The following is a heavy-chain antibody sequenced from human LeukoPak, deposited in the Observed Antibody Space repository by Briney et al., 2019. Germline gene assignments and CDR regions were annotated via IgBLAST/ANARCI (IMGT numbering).Heavy chain of an antibody. CDR2: IYYSGST. CDR3: ARFGVDYDMDV. D-gene: IGHD3-16*01. V-gene: IGHV4-59*11. J-gene: IGHJ6*02. Sequence: SETLSLTCTVSGGSISSHYWSWIRQPPGKGLEWIGYIYYSGSTNYNPSLKRRVTISVDTSKNQISLNLNSVTAADTAVYYCARFGVDYDMDVWGQGTTVAVSS. CDR1: GGSISSHY.